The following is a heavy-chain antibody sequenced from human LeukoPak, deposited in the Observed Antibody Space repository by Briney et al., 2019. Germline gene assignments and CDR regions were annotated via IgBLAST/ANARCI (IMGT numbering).Heavy chain of an antibody. V-gene: IGHV1-2*06. Sequence: ASVKVSCEASGYTFTGYYMHWVRQAPGQGLEWMGRINPNSGGTNYAQKFQGRVTMTRDTSISTAYMELSRLRSDDTAVYYCAKIVDYYDSSGYYFDYWGQGTLVTVSS. J-gene: IGHJ4*02. CDR2: INPNSGGT. CDR1: GYTFTGYY. CDR3: AKIVDYYDSSGYYFDY. D-gene: IGHD3-22*01.